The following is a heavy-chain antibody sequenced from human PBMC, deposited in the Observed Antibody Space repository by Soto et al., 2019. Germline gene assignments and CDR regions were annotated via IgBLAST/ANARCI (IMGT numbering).Heavy chain of an antibody. Sequence: GGPVKVSCKASGYTFNFSGITWVRQAPGQGLEWMGWISGFNGNTNYAADLQGRVTMTTDTSTSTAYMELRGLRSDDTAVYYCARIGVSSGHESPDFDSWGQGTLVTAPQ. CDR1: GYTFNFSG. D-gene: IGHD3-16*01. V-gene: IGHV1-18*01. CDR3: ARIGVSSGHESPDFDS. J-gene: IGHJ4*02. CDR2: ISGFNGNT.